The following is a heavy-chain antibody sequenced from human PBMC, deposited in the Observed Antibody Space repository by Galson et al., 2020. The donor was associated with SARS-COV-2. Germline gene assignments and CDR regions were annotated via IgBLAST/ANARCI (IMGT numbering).Heavy chain of an antibody. CDR3: ARGRYPRADGILLWMYRIASSGVFDS. D-gene: IGHD6-13*01. CDR1: GGTFSGYY. CDR2: INDGGRT. Sequence: SQTLSLTCAVYGGTFSGYYWNWIRQSPGKGLEWLGEINDGGRTNYNPSLASRVGISVDTSKKQFSLKLSSVTAADTAVYHCARGRYPRADGILLWMYRIASSGVFDSWSQGTRVTVSS. V-gene: IGHV4-34*01. J-gene: IGHJ4*02.